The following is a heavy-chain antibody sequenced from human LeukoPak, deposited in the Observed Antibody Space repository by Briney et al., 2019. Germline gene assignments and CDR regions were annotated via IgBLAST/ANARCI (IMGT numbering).Heavy chain of an antibody. V-gene: IGHV1-69*13. CDR1: GGTFSSYA. J-gene: IGHJ6*03. D-gene: IGHD3-3*01. CDR2: IIPIFGTA. CDR3: ARDKVGFFGVVIYYYYMDV. Sequence: SVKVSCKASGGTFSSYAISWVLQAPGQGLEWMGGIIPIFGTANYAQKFQGRVTITADESTSTAYMELSSLRCEDTAVYYCARDKVGFFGVVIYYYYMDVWGKGTTVTVSS.